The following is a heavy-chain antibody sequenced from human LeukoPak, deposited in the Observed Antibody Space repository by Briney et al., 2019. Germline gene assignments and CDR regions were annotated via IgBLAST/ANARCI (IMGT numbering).Heavy chain of an antibody. CDR3: AKDQIGWAPGYSSGPLDC. J-gene: IGHJ4*02. CDR1: GFTFSMYG. D-gene: IGHD6-19*01. Sequence: GGSLRLSCAAFGFTFSMYGIHRVRQAPGKGLEWVAVISHDETNKDYADTVKGRFTISRENSRNTVYLQMNSLRAEDTAVYYCAKDQIGWAPGYSSGPLDCWGQGTLVTVSS. V-gene: IGHV3-30*18. CDR2: ISHDETNK.